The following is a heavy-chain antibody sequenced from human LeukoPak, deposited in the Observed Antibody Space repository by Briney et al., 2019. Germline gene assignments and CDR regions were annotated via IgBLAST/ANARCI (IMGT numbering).Heavy chain of an antibody. Sequence: PGGSLRLSCAASGFTFSNYWMSWVRQAPGKGLEWVANIKEDGSEKYYVDSVKGRFTISRDNAKNSLYLQMNSPRAEDTAVYYCARDHEYRGSFLFDYWGQGALVTVSS. J-gene: IGHJ4*02. V-gene: IGHV3-7*01. CDR1: GFTFSNYW. D-gene: IGHD1-26*01. CDR3: ARDHEYRGSFLFDY. CDR2: IKEDGSEK.